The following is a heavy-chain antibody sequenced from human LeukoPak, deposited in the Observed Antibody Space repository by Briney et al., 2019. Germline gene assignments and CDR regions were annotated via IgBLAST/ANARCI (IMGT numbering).Heavy chain of an antibody. J-gene: IGHJ6*02. Sequence: SETLSLTCTVSGGSISSYYWSWIRQPPGKGLEWIGYIYYSGSTNYNPSLKSRVTISVDTSKNQFSLKLSSVTAADTAVYYCARWYCSSTSCNGMDVWGQGTTVTVSS. CDR2: IYYSGST. V-gene: IGHV4-59*08. D-gene: IGHD2-2*01. CDR3: ARWYCSSTSCNGMDV. CDR1: GGSISSYY.